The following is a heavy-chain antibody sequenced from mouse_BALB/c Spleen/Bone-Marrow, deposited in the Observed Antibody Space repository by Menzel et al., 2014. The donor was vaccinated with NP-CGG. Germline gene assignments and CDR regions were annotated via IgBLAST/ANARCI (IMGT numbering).Heavy chain of an antibody. D-gene: IGHD2-4*01. CDR2: IRNKAKGYTT. CDR3: ARDINYDIYWYFDV. Sequence: EVKLRESGGGLVQPGGSLRLSCAISGFTFTDYYMSWVRQPPGKALEWLGFIRNKAKGYTTEYSASVKGRFTISRDNSQSILYLQMNTLRAEDSATYYCARDINYDIYWYFDVWGAGTTVTVSS. CDR1: GFTFTDYY. V-gene: IGHV7-3*02. J-gene: IGHJ1*01.